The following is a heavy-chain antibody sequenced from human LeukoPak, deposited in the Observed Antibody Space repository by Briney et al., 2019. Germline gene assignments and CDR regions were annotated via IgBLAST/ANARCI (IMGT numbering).Heavy chain of an antibody. V-gene: IGHV4-39*07. CDR1: GGSISSSSYY. D-gene: IGHD3-10*01. CDR2: IYYSGST. Sequence: SSETLSLTCTVSGGSISSSSYYWGWIRQPPGKGLEWIGSIYYSGSTYYNPSLKSRVTMSVDTSKSQFSLKLSSVTAADTAVYYCAGDLYYYSSGNFQDDYYYYMDVWGKGTTVTISS. J-gene: IGHJ6*03. CDR3: AGDLYYYSSGNFQDDYYYYMDV.